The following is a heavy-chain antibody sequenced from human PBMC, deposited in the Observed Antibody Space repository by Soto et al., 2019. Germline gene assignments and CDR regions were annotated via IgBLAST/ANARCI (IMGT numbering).Heavy chain of an antibody. CDR1: GFTFSSYA. CDR2: ISYDGSNK. CDR3: AREYCTNGVCYKALQDY. Sequence: QVQLVESGGGVVQPGRSLRLSCAASGFTFSSYAMHWVRQAPGKGLEWVAVISYDGSNKYYADSVKGRFTISRDNSKNTXYLQMNSLRAEDTAVYYWAREYCTNGVCYKALQDYWGQGTLVTVSS. D-gene: IGHD2-8*01. V-gene: IGHV3-30-3*01. J-gene: IGHJ4*02.